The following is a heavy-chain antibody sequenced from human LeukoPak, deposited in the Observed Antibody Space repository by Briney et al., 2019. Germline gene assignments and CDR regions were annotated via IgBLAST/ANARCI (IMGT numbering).Heavy chain of an antibody. CDR1: GRSITSGDYY. Sequence: SETLSLTRTVSGRSITSGDYYCSWLRQPPGKGLQWIGYIYYSGSIYYNTSLKSRVTISVDTSKNQFSLKLSSVTAADTDVYYCAREDEAAAGSYFDYWGQGTLVTVSS. J-gene: IGHJ4*02. D-gene: IGHD6-13*01. V-gene: IGHV4-30-4*01. CDR3: AREDEAAAGSYFDY. CDR2: IYYSGSI.